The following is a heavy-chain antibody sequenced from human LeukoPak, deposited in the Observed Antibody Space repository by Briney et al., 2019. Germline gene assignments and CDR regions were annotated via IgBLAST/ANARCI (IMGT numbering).Heavy chain of an antibody. D-gene: IGHD3-9*01. CDR2: IYYSGST. J-gene: IGHJ6*03. CDR3: ARSYYDILTGYYQSYYYYMDV. V-gene: IGHV4-59*11. Sequence: PSETLSLTCTVSGGSISSHYWSWIRQPPGKGLEWIGYIYYSGSTNYNPSLKSRVTISVDTSKNQFSLKLSSVTAADTAVYYCARSYYDILTGYYQSYYYYMDVWGEGTTVTVSS. CDR1: GGSISSHY.